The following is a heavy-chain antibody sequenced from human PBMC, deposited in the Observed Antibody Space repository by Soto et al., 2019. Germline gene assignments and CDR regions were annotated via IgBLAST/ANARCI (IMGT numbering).Heavy chain of an antibody. D-gene: IGHD6-6*01. J-gene: IGHJ4*02. CDR1: GGSISSYY. V-gene: IGHV4-59*12. Sequence: PSETLSLTCTVSGGSISSYYWSWIRQPPGKGLEWIGYIYYSGSTNYNPSLKSRVTISVDTSKNQFSLKVSSVTAADTAVYYCARSNTSRPDYWGQGTLVTVSS. CDR3: ARSNTSRPDY. CDR2: IYYSGST.